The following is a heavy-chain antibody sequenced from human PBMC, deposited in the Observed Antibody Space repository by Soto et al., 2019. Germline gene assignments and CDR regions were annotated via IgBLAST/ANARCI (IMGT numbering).Heavy chain of an antibody. CDR1: GFTFSSYG. D-gene: IGHD6-6*01. Sequence: PGGSLRLSCAASGFTFSSYGMHWVRQAPGKGLEWVAVISYDGSNKYYADSVKGRFTISRDNSKNTLYLQMNSLRAEDTAVYYCAKDLRQLAPRGPFDYWGQGTMVTVYS. J-gene: IGHJ4*02. V-gene: IGHV3-30*18. CDR2: ISYDGSNK. CDR3: AKDLRQLAPRGPFDY.